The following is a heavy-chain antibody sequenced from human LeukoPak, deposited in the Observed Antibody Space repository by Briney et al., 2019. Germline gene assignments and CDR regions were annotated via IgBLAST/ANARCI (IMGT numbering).Heavy chain of an antibody. D-gene: IGHD3-16*01. J-gene: IGHJ4*02. CDR2: ISSSGSTI. CDR3: ASWGRWDPYYFDY. Sequence: GGSPRLSCAASGFTFSSYEMNWVRQAPGKGLEWVSYISSSGSTIYYADSVKGRFTISRDNAKNSLYLQMNSLRAEDTAVYYCASWGRWDPYYFDYWGQGTLVTVSS. CDR1: GFTFSSYE. V-gene: IGHV3-48*03.